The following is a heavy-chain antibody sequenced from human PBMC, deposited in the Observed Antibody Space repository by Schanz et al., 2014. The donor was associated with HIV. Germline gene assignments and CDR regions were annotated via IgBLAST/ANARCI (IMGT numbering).Heavy chain of an antibody. V-gene: IGHV4-34*02. J-gene: IGHJ4*02. CDR2: INQSGNT. Sequence: QVRLQQWGAGLLKPSETLSLTCAVYGASFSDDYWTWIRQPPGKGLEWIGEINQSGNTNYNPSLKSRVTMSPDTSKKQFSLKLSPVTAADTAVYYCARTPYYFDYWGQGTLVTVSS. CDR1: GASFSDDY. CDR3: ARTPYYFDY.